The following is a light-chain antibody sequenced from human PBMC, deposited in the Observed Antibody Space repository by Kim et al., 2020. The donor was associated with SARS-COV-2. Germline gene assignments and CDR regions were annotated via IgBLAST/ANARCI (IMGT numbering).Light chain of an antibody. CDR3: QQRYGWPPIT. J-gene: IGKJ5*01. V-gene: IGKV3-11*01. CDR2: DTS. Sequence: SPGERATLACRASESVSKYLAWYQQKPGQAPRLLIYDTSNRATGIPARFSGGGSGTDFTLTISSLEPEDFAVYYCQQRYGWPPITFGQGTRLEIK. CDR1: ESVSKY.